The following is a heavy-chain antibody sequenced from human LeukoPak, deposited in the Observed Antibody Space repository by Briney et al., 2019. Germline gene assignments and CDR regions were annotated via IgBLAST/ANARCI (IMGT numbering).Heavy chain of an antibody. J-gene: IGHJ4*02. CDR3: AHRKNYYDSSVFDN. CDR2: IYWDDDR. D-gene: IGHD3-22*01. CDR1: GFSLNTRGVG. V-gene: IGHV2-5*02. Sequence: GPTLVNPTQTLTLTCTFSGFSLNTRGVGVGWIRQPPGRALEWRALIYWDDDRRYSPSLKSRLTITKDTSKKQVVLTMTNMDPVDTATYFCAHRKNYYDSSVFDNWGQGTLVTVSS.